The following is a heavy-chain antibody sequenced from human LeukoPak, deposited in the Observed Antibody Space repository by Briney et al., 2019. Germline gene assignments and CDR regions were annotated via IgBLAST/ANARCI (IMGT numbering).Heavy chain of an antibody. CDR3: ARPAARRGYYYYGMDV. J-gene: IGHJ6*02. CDR2: IYDSGST. D-gene: IGHD3-10*01. V-gene: IGHV4-59*01. CDR1: GGSISGNY. Sequence: SETLSLTCTVSGGSISGNYWSWIRQPPGKGLEWIGYIYDSGSTNYNPSLKSRVTISADTSKNQFSLKLSSVTAADTAVYYCARPAARRGYYYYGMDVWGQGTTVTVSS.